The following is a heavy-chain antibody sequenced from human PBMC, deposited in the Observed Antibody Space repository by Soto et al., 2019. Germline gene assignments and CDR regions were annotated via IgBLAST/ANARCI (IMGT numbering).Heavy chain of an antibody. CDR3: ARYGLTFGGD. J-gene: IGHJ4*02. CDR1: GFTFGSFT. Sequence: EVHLVEAGGGLVKPGEYLTLSCAAYGFTFGSFTLNWVRQAPGKGLEWVSSISSSSAYIYYAESVKGRFTISRDNARSTLYLQMNCLSIDDTAVYFCARYGLTFGGDWGQGTLVAVSS. V-gene: IGHV3-21*06. CDR2: ISSSSAYI. D-gene: IGHD3-16*01.